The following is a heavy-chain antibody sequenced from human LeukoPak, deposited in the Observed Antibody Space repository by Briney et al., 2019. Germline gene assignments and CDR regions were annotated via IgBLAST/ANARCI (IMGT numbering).Heavy chain of an antibody. D-gene: IGHD2-15*01. CDR1: GFTFSRFG. Sequence: GSLRLSCAASGFTFSRFGIHWVRQAPGKGLEWVAVISYDGSNKYYADSVKGRFTISRDNSKNTLYLQMNSLRAEDTAVYYCAKERDSFRNYFGYWGQGTQVTVSS. CDR3: AKERDSFRNYFGY. CDR2: ISYDGSNK. V-gene: IGHV3-30*18. J-gene: IGHJ4*02.